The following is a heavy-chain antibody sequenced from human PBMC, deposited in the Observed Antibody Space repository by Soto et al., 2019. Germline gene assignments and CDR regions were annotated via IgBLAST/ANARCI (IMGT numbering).Heavy chain of an antibody. J-gene: IGHJ5*02. CDR1: CGSISSGDYY. D-gene: IGHD2-2*01. Sequence: PSETLSLTCTVSCGSISSGDYYWSWIRQPRGKGLEWIGYIYYSGSTYYNPSLKSRVTISVDTSKNQFSLRLSSVTAADTAVYYCARDPLYCSSTSCYRWFDPWGQGTLVTVSS. CDR2: IYYSGST. CDR3: ARDPLYCSSTSCYRWFDP. V-gene: IGHV4-30-4*01.